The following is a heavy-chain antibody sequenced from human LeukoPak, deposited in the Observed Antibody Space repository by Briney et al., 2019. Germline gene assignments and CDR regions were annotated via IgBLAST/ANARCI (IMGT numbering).Heavy chain of an antibody. D-gene: IGHD1-1*01. CDR2: IQQDGIEK. Sequence: GGTLGLFCGASGFTFSIYWMIWVRQASGKGLEWVANIQQDGIEKYYVDSVKGRFTISRDNAKNSLYLQMNSLRAEDTAVYYCARQRRSDSYYYYYGMDVWGQGTTVTVSS. J-gene: IGHJ6*02. V-gene: IGHV3-7*03. CDR3: ARQRRSDSYYYYYGMDV. CDR1: GFTFSIYW.